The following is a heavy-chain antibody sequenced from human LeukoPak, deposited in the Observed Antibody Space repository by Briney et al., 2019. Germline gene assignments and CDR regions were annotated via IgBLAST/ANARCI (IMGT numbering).Heavy chain of an antibody. CDR3: ARGAALRDFWSGYYAGYYYGMDV. CDR1: GYTFTSYG. V-gene: IGHV1-18*01. Sequence: ASVKVSCKASGYTFTSYGISWVRQAPGQGLEWMGWISAYNGNTNYAQKLQGRVTMTTDTSTSTAYMELRSLRSGDTAVYYCARGAALRDFWSGYYAGYYYGMDVWGQGTTVTVSS. J-gene: IGHJ6*02. D-gene: IGHD3-3*01. CDR2: ISAYNGNT.